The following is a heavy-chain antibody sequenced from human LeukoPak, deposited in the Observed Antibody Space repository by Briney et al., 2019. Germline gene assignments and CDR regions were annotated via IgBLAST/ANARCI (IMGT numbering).Heavy chain of an antibody. V-gene: IGHV4-34*01. Sequence: SETLSLTCAVYGGSFSGYYWSWIRQPPGKGLEWIGEINHSGSTNYNPSLKSRVTISVDTSKNQFSPKLSSVTAADTAVYYCAREMGAGYSSGWYDYWGQGTLVTVSS. J-gene: IGHJ4*02. CDR2: INHSGST. CDR1: GGSFSGYY. D-gene: IGHD6-19*01. CDR3: AREMGAGYSSGWYDY.